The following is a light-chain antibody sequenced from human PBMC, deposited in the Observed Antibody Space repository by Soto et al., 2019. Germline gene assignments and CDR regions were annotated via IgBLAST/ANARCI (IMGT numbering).Light chain of an antibody. V-gene: IGKV1-9*01. CDR2: SAS. Sequence: IQLTQSPSSLSASVGDRVTITCRASQGIRSYLAWYQQKPGKAPKLLIFSASTLQTGVPSRFSGSGSGTDFTLTISNLQPEDFAIYYCQQLNNYPRTFGPGTKVDIK. CDR3: QQLNNYPRT. CDR1: QGIRSY. J-gene: IGKJ3*01.